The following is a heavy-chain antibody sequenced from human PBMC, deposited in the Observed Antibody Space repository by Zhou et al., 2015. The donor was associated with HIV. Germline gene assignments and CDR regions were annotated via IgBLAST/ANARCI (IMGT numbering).Heavy chain of an antibody. J-gene: IGHJ4*02. Sequence: QVQLVQSGAEMKKPGSSVNVSCKASGGTFSISTITWVRRAPGLGLEWMGAIIPIYSTPNYAQKFQDRVTISADESTNTAYMDLRNLRSDDTAIYYCALCSADCDVYEYWGQGSLVTVSS. V-gene: IGHV1-69*01. CDR2: IIPIYSTP. CDR3: ALCSADCDVYEY. CDR1: GGTFSIST. D-gene: IGHD2-21*02.